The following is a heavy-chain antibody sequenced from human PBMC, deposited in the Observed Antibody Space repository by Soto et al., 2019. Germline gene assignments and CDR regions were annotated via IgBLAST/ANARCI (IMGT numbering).Heavy chain of an antibody. CDR1: GGTFSTYT. J-gene: IGHJ5*02. CDR2: IIPIIGII. Sequence: QVQLVQSGAEVKKPGSSVKVSCKASGGTFSTYTITWVRQAPGQGLEWMGRIIPIIGIINYAQKFQGRVTMPAAKFTGTAYMELTRLRSDDTAVYYCAGDPDSHYNDSHASSYPWGQGTLVTVSS. V-gene: IGHV1-69*08. CDR3: AGDPDSHYNDSHASSYP. D-gene: IGHD3-22*01.